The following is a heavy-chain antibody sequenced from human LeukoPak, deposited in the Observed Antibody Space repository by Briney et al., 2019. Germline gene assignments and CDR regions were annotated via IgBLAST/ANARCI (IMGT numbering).Heavy chain of an antibody. V-gene: IGHV4-59*01. CDR3: ARVVAAAGTGYGMDV. CDR1: GGSISSYY. D-gene: IGHD6-13*01. J-gene: IGHJ6*02. Sequence: PSETLSLTCTVSGGSISSYYWSWIRQPPGKGLEWIGYIYYSGSTNYNPSLKSRVTISVDTSKNQFSLKLSSVTAADTAVYYCARVVAAAGTGYGMDVWGQGTTVTVSS. CDR2: IYYSGST.